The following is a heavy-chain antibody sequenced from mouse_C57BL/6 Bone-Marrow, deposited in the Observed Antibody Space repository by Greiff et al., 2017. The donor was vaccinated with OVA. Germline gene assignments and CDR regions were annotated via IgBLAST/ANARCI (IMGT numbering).Heavy chain of an antibody. CDR3: ARLYYGSIYGYAMDY. D-gene: IGHD1-1*01. Sequence: EVMLVESGGDLVKPGGSLKLSCAASGFTFSSYGMSWVRQTPDKRLEWVATISSGGSYTYYPDSVKGRFTISRYNAKNTLYLQMSSLKSEDTAMYYCARLYYGSIYGYAMDYWGQGTSVTVSS. CDR2: ISSGGSYT. V-gene: IGHV5-6*01. J-gene: IGHJ4*01. CDR1: GFTFSSYG.